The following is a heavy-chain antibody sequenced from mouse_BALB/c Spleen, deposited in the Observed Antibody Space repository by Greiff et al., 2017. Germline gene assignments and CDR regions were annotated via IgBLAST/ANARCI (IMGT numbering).Heavy chain of an antibody. CDR1: GDSITSGY. CDR2: ISYSGST. Sequence: VQLQQSGPSLVKPSQTLSLTCSVTGDSITSGYWNWIRKFPGNKLEYMGYISYSGSTYYNPSLKSRISITRDTSKNQYYLQLNSVTTEDTATYYCARTYYDYDERLHYAMDYWGQGTSVTVSS. J-gene: IGHJ4*01. D-gene: IGHD2-4*01. V-gene: IGHV3-8*02. CDR3: ARTYYDYDERLHYAMDY.